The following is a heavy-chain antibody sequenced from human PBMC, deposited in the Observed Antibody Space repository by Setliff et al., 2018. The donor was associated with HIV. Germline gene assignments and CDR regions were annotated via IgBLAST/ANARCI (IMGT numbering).Heavy chain of an antibody. CDR3: ARDGGPGSGWGDYSYYYSMDV. D-gene: IGHD6-19*01. CDR2: IGSSNHGI. J-gene: IGHJ6*03. CDR1: GFNFRSYG. V-gene: IGHV3-48*01. Sequence: GGSLRLSCAASGFNFRSYGMTWVRQAPGKGLDWVAHIGSSNHGIHYTASVQGRFTISRDNSKNTLYVQMNSLRAEDTAVYYCARDGGPGSGWGDYSYYYSMDVWGKGTTVTVS.